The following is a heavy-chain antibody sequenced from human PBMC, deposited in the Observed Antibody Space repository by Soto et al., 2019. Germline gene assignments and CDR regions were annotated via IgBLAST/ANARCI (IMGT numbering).Heavy chain of an antibody. V-gene: IGHV4-31*03. CDR3: ARMSATGTRWFDP. Sequence: QVQLQESGPGLVKPSQTLSLTCTVSGGSFSSGAYHWSWVRQHPGQGLEWIASIYYRGITYSNPSLKSRLSMSVDTSKNQFSLNLTSVTAADTAVYHCARMSATGTRWFDPCGQGTLVTVSS. J-gene: IGHJ5*02. CDR1: GGSFSSGAYH. D-gene: IGHD6-13*01. CDR2: IYYRGIT.